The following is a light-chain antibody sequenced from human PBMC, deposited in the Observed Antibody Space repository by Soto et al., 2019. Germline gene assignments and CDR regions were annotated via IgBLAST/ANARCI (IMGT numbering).Light chain of an antibody. J-gene: IGKJ4*01. CDR2: DAS. CDR1: QSVSSY. V-gene: IGKV3-11*01. Sequence: ETVLTQSPATLSLSPGERATLSCRASQSVSSYLAWYQQKPGQAPRILIYDASNRETGIPARFSGSGSGTEFTLTISSLEPADFAVYYCQQRSNWTLTFGGGTKVDIK. CDR3: QQRSNWTLT.